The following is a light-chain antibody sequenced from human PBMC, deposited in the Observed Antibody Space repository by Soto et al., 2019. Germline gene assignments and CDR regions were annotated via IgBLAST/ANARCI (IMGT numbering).Light chain of an antibody. V-gene: IGKV1-39*01. CDR2: AAS. Sequence: DIQMTQSPSSLSASVGDHVNLTCRASQSISTYLNWYQNKPGKAPTLLIYAASTLQSGVPSRFSGSGSGTDGTLTISSLQPEDVATDYCQQRYSTPLAVGGGTKVDIK. J-gene: IGKJ4*01. CDR1: QSISTY. CDR3: QQRYSTPLA.